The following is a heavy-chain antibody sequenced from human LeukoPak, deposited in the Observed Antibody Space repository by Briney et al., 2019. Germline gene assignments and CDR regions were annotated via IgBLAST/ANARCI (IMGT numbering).Heavy chain of an antibody. Sequence: SETLSLTCTVSGGSISSYYWSWIRQPPGKGLEWIGYIYYSGSTNYNPSLKSRVTISVDTSENQFSLKLSSVTAADTAVYYCARDCSSTSCHDYWGQGTLVTVSS. CDR3: ARDCSSTSCHDY. V-gene: IGHV4-59*01. J-gene: IGHJ4*02. D-gene: IGHD2-2*01. CDR2: IYYSGST. CDR1: GGSISSYY.